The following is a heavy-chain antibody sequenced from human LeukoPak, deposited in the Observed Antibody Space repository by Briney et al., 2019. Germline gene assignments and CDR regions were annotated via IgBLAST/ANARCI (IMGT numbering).Heavy chain of an antibody. J-gene: IGHJ5*02. V-gene: IGHV5-51*01. D-gene: IGHD6-13*01. CDR3: ARHVLPIAAAAPFDP. Sequence: GESLKISCKGSEYSFTSYWIGWVRQMPGKGLEWMGIIYPGDSDTRYSPSFQGQVTISADKSISTAYLQWSSLKASDTAMYYCARHVLPIAAAAPFDPWGQGTLVIVSS. CDR1: EYSFTSYW. CDR2: IYPGDSDT.